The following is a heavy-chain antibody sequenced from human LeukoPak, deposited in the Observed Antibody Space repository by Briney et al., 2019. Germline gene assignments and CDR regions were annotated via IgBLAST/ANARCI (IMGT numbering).Heavy chain of an antibody. CDR3: VRDMTARSWHAFDS. CDR2: ITTSSDDT. CDR1: GFTFSSHD. D-gene: IGHD6-13*01. V-gene: IGHV3-48*03. Sequence: HSGGSLRLSCAASGFTFSSHDMDWVRQAPGKGLEWISHITTSSDDTHYADSVKGRFIISRDNVKDSLYLQMNSLRAEDTAVYYCVRDMTARSWHAFDSWGRGTLVTVSS. J-gene: IGHJ4*02.